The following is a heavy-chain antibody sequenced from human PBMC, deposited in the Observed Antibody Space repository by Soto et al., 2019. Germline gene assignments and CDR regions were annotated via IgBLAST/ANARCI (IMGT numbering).Heavy chain of an antibody. V-gene: IGHV3-13*01. CDR3: ARVKSATAAAYDY. J-gene: IGHJ4*02. CDR1: GFTLRTYD. CDR2: IGTAGDT. Sequence: PGGTLGISYSASGFTLRTYDMNWVRQVTGKGLEWVSGIGTAGDTYYPGSVKGRFTISRENAKNSLYLQMNSLRAGDTAVYYCARVKSATAAAYDYWGQGPLVTVSS. D-gene: IGHD6-25*01.